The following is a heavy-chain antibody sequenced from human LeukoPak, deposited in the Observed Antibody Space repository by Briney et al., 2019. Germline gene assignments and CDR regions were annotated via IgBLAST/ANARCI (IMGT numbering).Heavy chain of an antibody. D-gene: IGHD3/OR15-3a*01. CDR1: GGSISSYY. CDR2: IYYSGST. J-gene: IGHJ4*02. V-gene: IGHV4-59*01. CDR3: TRRTGYYDGFDY. Sequence: SETLSLTCTVSGGSISSYYWSWIRQPPGKGLEWIGYIYYSGSTNYNPSLKSRVTISVDTSKNQFSLKLSSVTAADTAVYYWTRRTGYYDGFDYWGQGTLVTVSS.